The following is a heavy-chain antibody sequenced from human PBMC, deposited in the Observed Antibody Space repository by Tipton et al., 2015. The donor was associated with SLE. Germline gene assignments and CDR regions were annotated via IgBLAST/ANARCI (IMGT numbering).Heavy chain of an antibody. CDR2: ISYDGSNK. CDR3: ARGSRYSYGYDAFDI. CDR1: GFTFSSYA. D-gene: IGHD5-18*01. J-gene: IGHJ3*02. Sequence: SLRLSCAASGFTFSSYAMHWVRQAPGKGLEWVAVISYDGSNKYYADSVKGRFTISRDNSKNTLYLQMNSLRAEDTAVYYCARGSRYSYGYDAFDIWGQGTMVTVSS. V-gene: IGHV3-30-3*01.